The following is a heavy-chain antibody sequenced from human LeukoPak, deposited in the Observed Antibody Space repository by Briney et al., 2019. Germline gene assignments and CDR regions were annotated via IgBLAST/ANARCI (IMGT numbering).Heavy chain of an antibody. D-gene: IGHD3-9*01. V-gene: IGHV1-8*03. CDR2: MNPNSGNT. Sequence: GSSVKVSCKASGGTFSSYAINWVRQATGQGLEWMGWMNPNSGNTGYAQKFQGRVTITRNTSISTAYMELSSLRSEDTAVYYCARARVGVRYFDWLFPDYWGQGTLVTVSS. J-gene: IGHJ4*02. CDR3: ARARVGVRYFDWLFPDY. CDR1: GGTFSSYA.